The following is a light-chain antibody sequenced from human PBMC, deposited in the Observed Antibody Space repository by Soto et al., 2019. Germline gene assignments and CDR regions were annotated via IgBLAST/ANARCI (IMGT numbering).Light chain of an antibody. Sequence: QAVVTQPPSVSGAPGQRVTISCTGRSSNIGAGYDVHWYQQLPGTAHKLLIYGNSNRPSGVPDRFSGSKSGTSASLAITGLQAEDEADYYCQSYDSSLSGSVFGGGTKLTVL. CDR2: GNS. CDR1: SSNIGAGYD. CDR3: QSYDSSLSGSV. J-gene: IGLJ3*02. V-gene: IGLV1-40*01.